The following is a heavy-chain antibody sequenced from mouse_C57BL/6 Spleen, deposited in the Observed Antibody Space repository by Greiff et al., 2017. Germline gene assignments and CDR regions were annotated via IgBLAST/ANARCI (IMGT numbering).Heavy chain of an antibody. CDR1: GYTFTDYY. J-gene: IGHJ2*01. CDR3: ARENWDRYFDY. D-gene: IGHD4-1*01. Sequence: VQLQQSGAELVRPGASVKLSCKASGYTFTDYYINWVKQRPGQGLEWIARIYPGSGNTYYNEKFKGKATLTAEKSSSTAYMQLSSLTSEDSAVYFCARENWDRYFDYWGQGTTLTVSS. V-gene: IGHV1-76*01. CDR2: IYPGSGNT.